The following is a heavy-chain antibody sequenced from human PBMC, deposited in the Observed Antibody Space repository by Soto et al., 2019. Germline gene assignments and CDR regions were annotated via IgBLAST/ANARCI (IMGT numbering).Heavy chain of an antibody. J-gene: IGHJ3*02. V-gene: IGHV3-23*01. CDR1: GFTFSNYD. Sequence: EVQLLESGGGLIQPGGSLRLSCAASGFTFSNYDMTWVRQAPGKGLEWVSTISKSGATTYYADSVRGRFTISRDNSKSTLDLQMNSLRAEDTALYYCAKNQWGNAFDIWGHGTMLTVSS. CDR2: ISKSGATT. CDR3: AKNQWGNAFDI. D-gene: IGHD3-16*01.